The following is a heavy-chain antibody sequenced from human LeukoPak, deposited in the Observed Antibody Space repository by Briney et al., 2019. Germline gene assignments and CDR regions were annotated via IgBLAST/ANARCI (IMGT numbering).Heavy chain of an antibody. D-gene: IGHD1-26*01. CDR2: ISAYNGNT. V-gene: IGHV1-18*01. CDR3: ATWSRGVGATA. Sequence: ASVKVSCKASGYTFTSYGISWVRQAPGQGLEWMGWISAYNGNTNYAQKLQGRVTMTTDTSTTTVYMELRSLRSDDTAVYYCATWSRGVGATAWGQGTLVTVSS. J-gene: IGHJ5*02. CDR1: GYTFTSYG.